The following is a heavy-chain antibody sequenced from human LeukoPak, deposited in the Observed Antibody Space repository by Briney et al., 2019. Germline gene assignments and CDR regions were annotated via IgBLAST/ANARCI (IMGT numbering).Heavy chain of an antibody. D-gene: IGHD3-22*01. CDR2: IYYSGST. Sequence: SETLSLTCTVSGDSISSYYWSWIRQPPGKERGWIGYIYYSGSTNYNPSLKSRVTISVDTSKNQFSLKLSSVTATDTAVYYCARLPFYDSSGYWGQGTLVTVSS. CDR1: GDSISSYY. CDR3: ARLPFYDSSGY. J-gene: IGHJ4*02. V-gene: IGHV4-59*08.